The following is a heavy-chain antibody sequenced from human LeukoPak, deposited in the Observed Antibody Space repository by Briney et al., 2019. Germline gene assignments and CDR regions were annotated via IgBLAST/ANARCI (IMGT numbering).Heavy chain of an antibody. D-gene: IGHD6-19*01. CDR1: GFTFSNYV. Sequence: GGSLRLSCAASGFTFSNYVMSWVRQAPGKGLEWVSGISGSGDSTYYADSVKGWFTISRDNSKNTLYLQMNSLRVEDTATYYCAKVRAPSGWFNSDYWGQGTLVTVSS. CDR2: ISGSGDST. J-gene: IGHJ4*02. CDR3: AKVRAPSGWFNSDY. V-gene: IGHV3-23*01.